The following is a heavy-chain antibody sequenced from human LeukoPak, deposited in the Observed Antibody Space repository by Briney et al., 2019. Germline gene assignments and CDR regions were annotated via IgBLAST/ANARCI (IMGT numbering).Heavy chain of an antibody. CDR2: INPNSGGT. J-gene: IGHJ4*02. CDR1: GYTFIGYY. CDR3: ARGSYSVYGDYAPIDY. D-gene: IGHD4-17*01. Sequence: ASVKVSCKASGYTFIGYYMHWVRQAPGQGLEWMGWINPNSGGTNYAQKFQGRVTMTRDTSISTAYMELSRLRSDDTAVYYCARGSYSVYGDYAPIDYWGQGTLVTVSS. V-gene: IGHV1-2*02.